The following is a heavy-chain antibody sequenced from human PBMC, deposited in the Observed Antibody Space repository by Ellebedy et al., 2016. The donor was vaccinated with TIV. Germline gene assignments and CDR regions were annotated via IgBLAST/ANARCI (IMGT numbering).Heavy chain of an antibody. Sequence: AASVKVSCKASGYTFTGYYIHWMRQAPGQGLEWMGWINPNSGGTNYAQKFQGRVTMTSDTSISTAYMELSRLGSDDTAVYYCARIWIAARPRYYFDYWGQGTLVTVSS. J-gene: IGHJ4*02. CDR3: ARIWIAARPRYYFDY. CDR1: GYTFTGYY. CDR2: INPNSGGT. V-gene: IGHV1-2*02. D-gene: IGHD6-6*01.